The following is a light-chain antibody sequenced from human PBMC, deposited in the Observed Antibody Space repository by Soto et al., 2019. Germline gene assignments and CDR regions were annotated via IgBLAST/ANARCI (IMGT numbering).Light chain of an antibody. CDR1: QRITTY. V-gene: IGKV1-39*01. Sequence: IHMTQSPSSLSASVGDRVTIPCRASQRITTYLNWYQQKPGEAPKLLISTSGTLQRGVPSRFTGSGSGTDFTLTITGLQPADFATYFCQQTYNTPYTFGQGTKLEIK. CDR2: TSG. CDR3: QQTYNTPYT. J-gene: IGKJ2*01.